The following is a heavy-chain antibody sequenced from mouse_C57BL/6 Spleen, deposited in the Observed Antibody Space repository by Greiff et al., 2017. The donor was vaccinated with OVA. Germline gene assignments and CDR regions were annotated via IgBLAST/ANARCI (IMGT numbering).Heavy chain of an antibody. CDR2: IHPSDSDT. V-gene: IGHV1-74*01. D-gene: IGHD2-2*01. CDR3: AINGYDGRIAY. CDR1: GYTFTSYW. J-gene: IGHJ3*01. Sequence: QVQLQQSGAELVKPGASVKVSCKASGYTFTSYWMHWVKQRPGQGLEWIGRIHPSDSDTNYNQKFKGKATLTVDKSSSTAYMQLSSLTSEDSAVYYCAINGYDGRIAYWGQGTLVTVSA.